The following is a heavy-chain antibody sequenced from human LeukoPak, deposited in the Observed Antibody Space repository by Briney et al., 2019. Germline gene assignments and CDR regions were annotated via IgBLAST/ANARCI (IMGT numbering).Heavy chain of an antibody. Sequence: PGGSLRLSCAASGFTFSSYSMNWVRQAAGKGLDWVSSISSSSTYIYYADSVKGRFTISRDNAKNSLYLQMNSLRAEDTAVYYCAGSLTHGFDIWGQGTMVTVSS. CDR3: AGSLTHGFDI. J-gene: IGHJ3*02. CDR2: ISSSSTYI. CDR1: GFTFSSYS. V-gene: IGHV3-21*01.